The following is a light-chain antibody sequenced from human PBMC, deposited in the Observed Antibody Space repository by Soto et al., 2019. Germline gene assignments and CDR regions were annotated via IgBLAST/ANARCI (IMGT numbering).Light chain of an antibody. CDR2: EVN. Sequence: QSALTQPPSASGSPGQSVTISCTGTSSDVGAYDYVCWYQQHPGKAPKLMIYEVNKRPSGVPDRFSGSKSGMSASLAITGLQAADEANYYCQSYDNSLSGSRVFGGGTKLTVL. J-gene: IGLJ3*02. V-gene: IGLV2-8*01. CDR1: SSDVGAYDY. CDR3: QSYDNSLSGSRV.